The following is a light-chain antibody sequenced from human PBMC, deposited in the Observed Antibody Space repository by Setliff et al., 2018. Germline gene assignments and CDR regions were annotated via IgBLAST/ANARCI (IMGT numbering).Light chain of an antibody. CDR2: AVS. Sequence: QSALTQPASVSGSPGQSITISCSGTSSDVGSYYLVSWYQQHPGKAPKLIIYAVSDRPSGVSNRFSGSKSGNTASLTISGLQTEDEADYYCNAYTSGSTYVFGTGTKVTVL. CDR3: NAYTSGSTYV. J-gene: IGLJ1*01. V-gene: IGLV2-14*03. CDR1: SSDVGSYYL.